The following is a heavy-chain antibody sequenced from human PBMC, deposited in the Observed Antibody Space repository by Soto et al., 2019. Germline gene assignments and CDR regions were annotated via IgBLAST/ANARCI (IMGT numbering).Heavy chain of an antibody. CDR3: ARQYGLFDP. Sequence: SETLSLTCTVSGGSISSSSYYWGWIRQPPGKGLEWIGSIYYSGITYYNPSLKSRVTISVDTSKNQFSVKLSSVTAVDTAVYYCARQYGLFDPWGQGTLVTVSS. CDR1: GGSISSSSYY. V-gene: IGHV4-39*01. CDR2: IYYSGIT. J-gene: IGHJ5*02. D-gene: IGHD4-17*01.